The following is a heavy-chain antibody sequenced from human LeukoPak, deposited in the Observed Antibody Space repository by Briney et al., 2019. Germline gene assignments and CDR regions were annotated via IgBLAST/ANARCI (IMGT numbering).Heavy chain of an antibody. CDR1: GFHFSNYG. Sequence: QPGRSLRLSCAASGFHFSNYGMHWVRQAPGKGLEWVAVISSDGIDKYYADSVKGRFTISRDNSKNTLYLQMSSLRAEDTAVYYCAKDKGREGDYWGQGNLVTVSS. V-gene: IGHV3-30*18. J-gene: IGHJ4*02. CDR3: AKDKGREGDY. CDR2: ISSDGIDK.